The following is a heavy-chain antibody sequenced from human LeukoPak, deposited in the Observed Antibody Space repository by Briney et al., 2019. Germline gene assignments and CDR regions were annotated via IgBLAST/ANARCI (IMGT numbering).Heavy chain of an antibody. J-gene: IGHJ4*02. V-gene: IGHV3-7*01. CDR1: GFTFSSYW. Sequence: GGSLRLSCAASGFTFSSYWMSWVRQAPGKGLEWVSNIKQDGSEKYYVDSVKGRFTISRDNAKNSLYLQMNSLRAEDTAVYYCARATDTAFYYFDYWGQGTLVTVSS. CDR2: IKQDGSEK. D-gene: IGHD5-18*01. CDR3: ARATDTAFYYFDY.